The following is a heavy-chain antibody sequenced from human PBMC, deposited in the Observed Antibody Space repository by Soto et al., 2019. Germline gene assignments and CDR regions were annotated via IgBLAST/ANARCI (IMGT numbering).Heavy chain of an antibody. D-gene: IGHD2-15*01. J-gene: IGHJ4*02. Sequence: SESLSLTCTVCGGCITTGGYYWSWICQLPGKGLEWIGHTYYSESTYYNPSLKSRVSISLDTSKNQFSLKLSFVTAADTAMYYCARTKCSGGSCYSWSLDNWGQRTPVTVSS. CDR3: ARTKCSGGSCYSWSLDN. V-gene: IGHV4-31*03. CDR2: TYYSEST. CDR1: GGCITTGGYY.